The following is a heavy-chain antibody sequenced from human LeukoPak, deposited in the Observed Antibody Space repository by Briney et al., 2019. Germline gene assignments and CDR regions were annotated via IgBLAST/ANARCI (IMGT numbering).Heavy chain of an antibody. CDR3: ASVRRGFGESSKYYSYYYMDV. V-gene: IGHV4-39*01. Sequence: SETLSLTCTVSGASIGASRYYWGWSRQPPGKGLEWIGNIYYSGNTYFNPSLKSRVTISVDTSKNQFSLKLSAVTAADTAVYYCASVRRGFGESSKYYSYYYMDVWGNGTTVTISS. CDR1: GASIGASRYY. CDR2: IYYSGNT. D-gene: IGHD3-10*01. J-gene: IGHJ6*03.